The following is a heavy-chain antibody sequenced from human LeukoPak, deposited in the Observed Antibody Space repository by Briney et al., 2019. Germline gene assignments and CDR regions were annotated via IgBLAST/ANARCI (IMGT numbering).Heavy chain of an antibody. CDR2: ISYSGRT. V-gene: IGHV4-39*01. Sequence: PSETLSLTCTGGSISSSSSYWGWIRQPPGKGLQWIGSISYSGRTYSNPSLKSRVTISVDTSKNQFSLKLSSVTAADTAVYYCARLGDYFDGSGSYFDYWGQGTLVTVAS. J-gene: IGHJ4*02. CDR1: GSISSSSSY. D-gene: IGHD3-22*01. CDR3: ARLGDYFDGSGSYFDY.